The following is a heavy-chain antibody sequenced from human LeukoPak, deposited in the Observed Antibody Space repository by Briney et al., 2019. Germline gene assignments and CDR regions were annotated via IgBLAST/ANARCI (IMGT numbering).Heavy chain of an antibody. Sequence: PGGSLRLSCAASGFTFSTYAMHWVRQAPGTGLEWVAFISYDGSNKYYADSVKGRFTISRDNSKNTLYLQMNSLRAEDTAVYYCARDNWGSDYWGQGTLVTVSS. CDR3: ARDNWGSDY. CDR1: GFTFSTYA. CDR2: ISYDGSNK. J-gene: IGHJ4*02. V-gene: IGHV3-30-3*01. D-gene: IGHD7-27*01.